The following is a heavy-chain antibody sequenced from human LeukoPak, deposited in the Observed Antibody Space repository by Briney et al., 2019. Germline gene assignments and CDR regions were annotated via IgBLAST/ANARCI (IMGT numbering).Heavy chain of an antibody. V-gene: IGHV4-34*01. Sequence: SETLSLTCAVYGGSFSGYYWSWIRQPPGKGLEWIGSIYYSGSTYYNPSLKSRVTISVDTSKNQFSLKLSSVTAADTAVYYCARLSITMVRGVIRIARFDYWGQGTLVTVSS. CDR3: ARLSITMVRGVIRIARFDY. CDR1: GGSFSGYY. CDR2: IYYSGST. D-gene: IGHD3-10*01. J-gene: IGHJ4*02.